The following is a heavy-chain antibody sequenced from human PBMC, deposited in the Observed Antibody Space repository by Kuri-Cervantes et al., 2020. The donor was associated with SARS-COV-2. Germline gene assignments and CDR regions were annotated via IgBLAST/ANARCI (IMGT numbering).Heavy chain of an antibody. J-gene: IGHJ4*02. CDR1: GGTFSSYA. Sequence: SVKVSCKASGGTFSSYAISWVRQAPGQGLEWMGGIIPIFGTANYAQKFQGRVTITADESTSTAYMELSSLRSEDTAVYYCARGGEMATIMHRLDYWGQGTLVTDSS. CDR3: ARGGEMATIMHRLDY. CDR2: IIPIFGTA. V-gene: IGHV1-69*13. D-gene: IGHD5-24*01.